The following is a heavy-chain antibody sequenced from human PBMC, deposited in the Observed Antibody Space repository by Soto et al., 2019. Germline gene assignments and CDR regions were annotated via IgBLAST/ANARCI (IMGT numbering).Heavy chain of an antibody. CDR2: INSDGSST. Sequence: HPGGSLRLSCAASGITFRSYWMHWVRPAPGKGLVWVSRINSDGSSTSYADSVKGRFTISRDNAKNTLYLQMNSLRAEDTAVYYCARGSPYYYESSGYHDYWGQGTLVTVSS. CDR1: GITFRSYW. V-gene: IGHV3-74*01. J-gene: IGHJ4*02. CDR3: ARGSPYYYESSGYHDY. D-gene: IGHD3-22*01.